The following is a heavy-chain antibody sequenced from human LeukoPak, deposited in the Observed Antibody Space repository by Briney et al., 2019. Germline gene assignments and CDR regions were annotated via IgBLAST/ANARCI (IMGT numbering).Heavy chain of an antibody. CDR2: INHSGST. CDR3: ARVREEANSGYPDY. Sequence: PSETLSLTCAVYGGSFSGYYWSWICQPPGKGLEWIGEINHSGSTNYNPSLKRRVTISVDTSKNQFSLKLSSVTAADTAVYYCARVREEANSGYPDYWGQGTLVTVSS. V-gene: IGHV4-34*01. CDR1: GGSFSGYY. D-gene: IGHD3-22*01. J-gene: IGHJ4*02.